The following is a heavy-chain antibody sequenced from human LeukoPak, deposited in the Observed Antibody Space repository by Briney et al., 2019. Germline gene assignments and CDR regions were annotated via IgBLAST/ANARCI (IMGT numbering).Heavy chain of an antibody. D-gene: IGHD3-22*01. CDR2: IIPILGIA. CDR3: ARDQTLYYDSSGIDY. Sequence: SAKVSCKASGYTFTSYGISWVRQAPGQGLEWMGRIIPILGIANYAQKFQGRVTITADKSTSTAYMELSSLRSEDTAVYYCARDQTLYYDSSGIDYWGQGTLATVSS. V-gene: IGHV1-69*04. J-gene: IGHJ4*02. CDR1: GYTFTSYG.